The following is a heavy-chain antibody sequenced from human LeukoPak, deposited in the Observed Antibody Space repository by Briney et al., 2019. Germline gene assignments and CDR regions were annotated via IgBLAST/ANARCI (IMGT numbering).Heavy chain of an antibody. J-gene: IGHJ4*02. CDR3: AKVAGDCGSGSYLKH. CDR2: IWYGGSNK. V-gene: IGHV3-30*02. Sequence: GGSLRLSCAASGFTFSSYGMHWVRQAPGKGLEWVAVIWYGGSNKYYADSVKGRFTISRDNSKNTLYLQMNSLRAEDTAVYYCAKVAGDCGSGSYLKHWGQGTLVTVSS. CDR1: GFTFSSYG. D-gene: IGHD3-10*01.